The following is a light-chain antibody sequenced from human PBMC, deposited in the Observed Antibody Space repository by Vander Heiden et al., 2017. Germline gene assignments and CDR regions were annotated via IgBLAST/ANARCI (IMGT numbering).Light chain of an antibody. CDR1: SSDVGGYNY. J-gene: IGLJ2*01. CDR2: DVI. Sequence: QSALTQPRSVSGSPGQSATISCSGTSSDVGGYNYVSWYQQHPGTAPKRLIYDVINLPSGVPDRFSGSKSGNTASLTISGLQAEDEAEYYCYSYAVYYTLVFGGGTKWTVL. V-gene: IGLV2-11*01. CDR3: YSYAVYYTLV.